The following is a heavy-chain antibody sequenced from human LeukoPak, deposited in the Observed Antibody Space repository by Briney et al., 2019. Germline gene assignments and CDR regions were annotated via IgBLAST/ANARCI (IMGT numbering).Heavy chain of an antibody. D-gene: IGHD1-1*01. J-gene: IGHJ4*02. CDR3: ARVPRAGNDY. CDR1: GFTFSNAW. CDR2: IKQDGSEK. V-gene: IGHV3-7*01. Sequence: GGSLRLSCAASGFTFSNAWMSWVRQAPGKGLEWVANIKQDGSEKYYVDSVKGRFTISRDNAKNSLYLQMNSLRAEDTAVYYCARVPRAGNDYWGQGTLVTVSS.